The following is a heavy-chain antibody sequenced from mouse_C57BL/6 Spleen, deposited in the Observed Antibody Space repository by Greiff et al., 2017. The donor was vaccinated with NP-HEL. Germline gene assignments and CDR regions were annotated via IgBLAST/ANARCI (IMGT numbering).Heavy chain of an antibody. CDR1: GYTFTSYW. Sequence: VQLQQPGAELVKPGASVKLSCKASGYTFTSYWMQWVKQRPGQGLEWIGEIDPSDSYTNYNQKFKGKATLTVDTSSSTAYMQLSSRTSEDSAVYYCARKGEQGSGYLAMDYWGQGTSVTVSS. J-gene: IGHJ4*01. V-gene: IGHV1-50*01. CDR2: IDPSDSYT. CDR3: ARKGEQGSGYLAMDY. D-gene: IGHD3-2*02.